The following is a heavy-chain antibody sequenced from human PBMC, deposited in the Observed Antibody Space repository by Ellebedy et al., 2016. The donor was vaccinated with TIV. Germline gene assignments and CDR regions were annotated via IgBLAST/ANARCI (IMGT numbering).Heavy chain of an antibody. V-gene: IGHV3-9*01. CDR3: VSHL. CDR2: ISWNSGNI. Sequence: GGSLRLSCAASGFTFDDYAMHWVRQAPGKGLEWVSGISWNSGNIGYADSVKGRFTISRDNPRNMVYLQMNSLRVEDTAVYYCVSHLWGQGTLVTVSS. CDR1: GFTFDDYA. J-gene: IGHJ4*02.